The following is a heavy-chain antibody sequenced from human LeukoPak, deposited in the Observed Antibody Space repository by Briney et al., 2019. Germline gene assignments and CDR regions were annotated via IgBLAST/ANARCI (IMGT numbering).Heavy chain of an antibody. CDR1: GFTFTSFV. Sequence: GGSLRLSCAASGFTFTSFVISWVRPAPGKGLEWVSGISGSGGSTYYADSLKGRFAISRDNSKNMLFLQMNSLRPEDTAVYYCARAYSGYDTADYYYYYMDVWGKGTTVTVSS. CDR3: ARAYSGYDTADYYYYYMDV. J-gene: IGHJ6*03. D-gene: IGHD5-12*01. CDR2: ISGSGGST. V-gene: IGHV3-23*01.